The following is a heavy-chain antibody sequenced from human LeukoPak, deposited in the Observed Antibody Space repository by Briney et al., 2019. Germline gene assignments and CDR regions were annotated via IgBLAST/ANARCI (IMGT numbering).Heavy chain of an antibody. Sequence: SVKVSCKASGGTFSSYAISWVRQAPGQGLEWMGGIIPILGTANYAQKFQGRVTITADESTSTAYMELSSLRSEDTAVYYCARDPHPDTAMVYWGQGTLVTVSS. J-gene: IGHJ4*02. D-gene: IGHD5-18*01. CDR3: ARDPHPDTAMVY. CDR2: IIPILGTA. V-gene: IGHV1-69*01. CDR1: GGTFSSYA.